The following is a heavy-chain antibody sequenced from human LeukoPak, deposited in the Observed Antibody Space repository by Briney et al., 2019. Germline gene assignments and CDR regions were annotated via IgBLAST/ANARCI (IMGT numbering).Heavy chain of an antibody. J-gene: IGHJ4*02. CDR2: ISGSGSNT. V-gene: IGHV3-23*01. CDR1: GFTFSSYA. D-gene: IGHD3-10*01. CDR3: AKDYAPYYGGRSYFDY. Sequence: GGSLRLSCAASGFTFSSYAMTWVRQAPGKGLNWVSAISGSGSNTYYADSVKGRFTISRDNSKNTLYLLINSLRADDMAVYYCAKDYAPYYGGRSYFDYWGQGTLVTVSS.